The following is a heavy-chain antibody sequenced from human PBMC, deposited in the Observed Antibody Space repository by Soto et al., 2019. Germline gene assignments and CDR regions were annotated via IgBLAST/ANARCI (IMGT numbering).Heavy chain of an antibody. CDR3: ARSMGRGVIITGDAFDI. D-gene: IGHD3-10*01. J-gene: IGHJ3*02. Sequence: GESLKISCKGSGYSFTSYWIGWVRQMPGKGLEWMGIIYPGDSDTRYSPSFQGQVTISADKSISTAYLQWSSLKASDTAMYYCARSMGRGVIITGDAFDIWGQGTMVTVSS. V-gene: IGHV5-51*01. CDR1: GYSFTSYW. CDR2: IYPGDSDT.